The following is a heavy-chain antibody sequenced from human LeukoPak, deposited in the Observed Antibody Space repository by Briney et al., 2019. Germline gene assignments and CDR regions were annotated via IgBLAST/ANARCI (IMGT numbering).Heavy chain of an antibody. CDR3: AREHGHSPNMGSKDYLPGY. J-gene: IGHJ4*02. CDR2: IIPIFGTA. V-gene: IGHV1-69*13. CDR1: GYTFTSYG. D-gene: IGHD2/OR15-2a*01. Sequence: SVRVSCKASGYTFTSYGISWVRQAPGQGLEWMGGIIPIFGTANYAQKFQGRVTITADESTSTAYMELSSLRSEDTTVYYCAREHGHSPNMGSKDYLPGYWGQGTLVTVSS.